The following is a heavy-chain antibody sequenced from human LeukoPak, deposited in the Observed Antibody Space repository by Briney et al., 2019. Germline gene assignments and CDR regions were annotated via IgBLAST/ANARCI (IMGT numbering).Heavy chain of an antibody. Sequence: SETLSLTCTVSGGSISSSSYYWGWIRQPPGKGLEWIGSIYYSGSTYYNPSLKSRVTISVDTSKNQFSLKLSSVTAADTAVYYCAREGELAAAGLDWGQGTLVTVSS. J-gene: IGHJ4*02. CDR1: GGSISSSSYY. CDR2: IYYSGST. CDR3: AREGELAAAGLD. V-gene: IGHV4-39*02. D-gene: IGHD6-13*01.